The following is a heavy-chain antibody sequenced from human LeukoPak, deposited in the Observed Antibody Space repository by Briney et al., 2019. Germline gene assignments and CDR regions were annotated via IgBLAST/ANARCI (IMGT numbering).Heavy chain of an antibody. Sequence: GRSLRLSCAASGFTFDDYAMHWVRQAPGKGLEWVSGISWNSGSMDYADSVKGRLTISRDNSKNTLSLQMNSLRAEDTALYYCARGALAAGERLKNNWFDPWGQGTLVTVSS. J-gene: IGHJ5*02. CDR1: GFTFDDYA. D-gene: IGHD6-13*01. CDR2: ISWNSGSM. V-gene: IGHV3-9*01. CDR3: ARGALAAGERLKNNWFDP.